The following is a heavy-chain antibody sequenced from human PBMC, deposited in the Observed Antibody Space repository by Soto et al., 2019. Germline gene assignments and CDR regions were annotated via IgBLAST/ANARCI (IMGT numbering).Heavy chain of an antibody. Sequence: SETLSLTCAVSGGSISSSNWWSWVRQPPGKGLEWIGYIYYSGSTNYNPSLKSRVTISVDTSKNQFSLKLSSVTAADTAVYYCARSATPTDYFAYWGQGTLVTVSS. V-gene: IGHV4-4*02. D-gene: IGHD6-25*01. CDR2: IYYSGST. CDR3: ARSATPTDYFAY. CDR1: GGSISSSNW. J-gene: IGHJ4*02.